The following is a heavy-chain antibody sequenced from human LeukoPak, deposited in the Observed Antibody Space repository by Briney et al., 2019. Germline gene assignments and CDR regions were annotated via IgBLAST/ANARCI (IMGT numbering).Heavy chain of an antibody. D-gene: IGHD5-18*01. CDR2: INPNSGGT. V-gene: IGHV1-2*02. Sequence: ASVKVSCMASGYTFTGYYMHWVRQAPGQGLEWLGWINPNSGGTNYAQKFQGRVTMTRDTSISTAYMELSRLRSDDTAVYYCARALNAGYSPYYFDYWGQGTLVTVSS. CDR1: GYTFTGYY. J-gene: IGHJ4*02. CDR3: ARALNAGYSPYYFDY.